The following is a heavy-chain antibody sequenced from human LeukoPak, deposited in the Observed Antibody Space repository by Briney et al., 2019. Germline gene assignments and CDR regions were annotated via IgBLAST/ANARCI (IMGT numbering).Heavy chain of an antibody. D-gene: IGHD4-17*01. CDR1: GFTFSSYA. Sequence: GGSLRLSCADSGFTFSSYAMHWVRQAPGKGLEWVAVISYDGSNKYYADSVKGRFTISRDNSKNTLYLQMNSLRAEDTAVYYCARARSRYYFDFWGQGTLVTVSS. J-gene: IGHJ4*02. V-gene: IGHV3-30-3*01. CDR3: ARARSRYYFDF. CDR2: ISYDGSNK.